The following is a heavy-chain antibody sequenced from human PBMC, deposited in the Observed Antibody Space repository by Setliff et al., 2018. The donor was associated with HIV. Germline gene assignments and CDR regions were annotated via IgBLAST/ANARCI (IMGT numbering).Heavy chain of an antibody. Sequence: LRLSCAASGFTFSSYVLHWVRQAPGKGLEWVAVMSTGGGIKICADSVKGRFTISRDNSRNTLFLQMNNLRPEDTATYYCVRDPIEGSPDYFDYWGQGALVTVS. D-gene: IGHD1-26*01. V-gene: IGHV3-30-3*01. CDR1: GFTFSSYV. CDR3: VRDPIEGSPDYFDY. J-gene: IGHJ4*02. CDR2: MSTGGGIK.